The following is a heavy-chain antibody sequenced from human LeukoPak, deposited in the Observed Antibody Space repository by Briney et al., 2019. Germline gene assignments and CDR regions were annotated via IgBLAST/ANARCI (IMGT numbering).Heavy chain of an antibody. D-gene: IGHD3-22*01. J-gene: IGHJ4*02. CDR1: GGSISSSSYY. Sequence: SETLSLTCTVSGGSISSSSYYWGWIRQPPGKGLEWIGYIYYSGSTNYNPSLKSRVTISVDTSKNQFSLKLSSVTAADTAVYYCATPPRYDSSGYFDYWGQGTLVTVSS. CDR3: ATPPRYDSSGYFDY. V-gene: IGHV4-61*05. CDR2: IYYSGST.